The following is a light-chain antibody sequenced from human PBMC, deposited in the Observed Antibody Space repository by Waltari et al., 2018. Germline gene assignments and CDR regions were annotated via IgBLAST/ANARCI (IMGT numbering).Light chain of an antibody. CDR2: DVS. V-gene: IGLV2-14*03. CDR3: SSYTRSSTWV. J-gene: IGLJ3*02. Sequence: QSALTQPASVSGSPGQSITISCTGTSSDVGGYNYVSWYQQHPGKAPKLLIYDVSNRPSAVSVRFAGPKFGNTASLTISGLQAEDEADYYCSSYTRSSTWVFGGGTKLTVL. CDR1: SSDVGGYNY.